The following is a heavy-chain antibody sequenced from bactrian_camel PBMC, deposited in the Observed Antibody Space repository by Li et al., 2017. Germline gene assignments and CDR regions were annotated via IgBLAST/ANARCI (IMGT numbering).Heavy chain of an antibody. Sequence: VQLVESGGGSVEAGGSLTLSCLRFGDTRTSVCMAWFRQAAGKEHEGVAVLFIGGFRRYYADSVKGRFTISQDNANNTLVLQMASLKPEDTATYSCALKRVPQMYSRGINPEHYFALWGQGTQVTVS. CDR2: LFIGGFRR. J-gene: IGHJ6*01. CDR3: ALKRVPQMYSRGINPEHYFAL. V-gene: IGHV3S1*01. D-gene: IGHD1*01. CDR1: GDTRTSVC.